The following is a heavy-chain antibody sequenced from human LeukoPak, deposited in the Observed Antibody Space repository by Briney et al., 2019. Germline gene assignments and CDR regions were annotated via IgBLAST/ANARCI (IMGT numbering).Heavy chain of an antibody. V-gene: IGHV3-48*03. D-gene: IGHD3-22*01. CDR2: ISSSGTTI. CDR3: ARDNYDSSGSYYFDY. Sequence: GGSLRLSCAASGFTFSSYEMIWVRQAPGKGLEWVSYISSSGTTIYYADSVKGRFTISRDNAKNSLYLQMISLRAEDTAVYSCARDNYDSSGSYYFDYWGQGTLVTVSS. J-gene: IGHJ4*02. CDR1: GFTFSSYE.